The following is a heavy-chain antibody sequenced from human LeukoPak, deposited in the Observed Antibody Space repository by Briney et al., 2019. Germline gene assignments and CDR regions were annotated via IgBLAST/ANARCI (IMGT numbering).Heavy chain of an antibody. J-gene: IGHJ6*02. Sequence: GGSLRLTCAASGFTFSSYAMSWVRQAPGKGLEWVSAIGGSGGSTYYADSVKGRFTISRDNSKNTLYLQMNSLRAEDTAVYYCAKRVWGYGDYYYGMDVWGQGTTVTVSS. V-gene: IGHV3-23*01. CDR2: IGGSGGST. CDR3: AKRVWGYGDYYYGMDV. CDR1: GFTFSSYA. D-gene: IGHD4-17*01.